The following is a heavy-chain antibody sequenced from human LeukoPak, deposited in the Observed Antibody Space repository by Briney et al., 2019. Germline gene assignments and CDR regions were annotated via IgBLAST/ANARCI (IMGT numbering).Heavy chain of an antibody. CDR1: GYSFTNYW. CDR2: IDPSDSYT. J-gene: IGHJ4*02. V-gene: IGHV5-10-1*01. D-gene: IGHD6-19*01. CDR3: ARSLSSGWPGFGY. Sequence: GESRKISCKGSGYSFTNYWINWVRQMPGKGLEWMGKIDPSDSYTNYSPSFQGHVTISADKSISTAYLQWSSLKASDTAMYYCARSLSSGWPGFGYWGQGALDPVSS.